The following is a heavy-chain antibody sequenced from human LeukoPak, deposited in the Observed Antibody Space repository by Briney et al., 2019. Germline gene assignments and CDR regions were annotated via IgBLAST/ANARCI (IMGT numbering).Heavy chain of an antibody. J-gene: IGHJ6*01. CDR1: GYTFSIYA. D-gene: IGHD2-2*01. Sequence: GRSLRLSCAPSGYTFSIYAVHWVPQAPDRGREWVAVLSYDGGDKYYADSVKGRFTLSRDNSKHTLYLQMNSLRADDTAVYYCARRGGYCSSTICLYSYYGMDAWGEGATVTVSS. CDR3: ARRGGYCSSTICLYSYYGMDA. CDR2: LSYDGGDK. V-gene: IGHV3-30*04.